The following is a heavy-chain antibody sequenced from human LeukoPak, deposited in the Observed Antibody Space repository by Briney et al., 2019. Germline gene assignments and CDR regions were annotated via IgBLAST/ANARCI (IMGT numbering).Heavy chain of an antibody. Sequence: SGGSLRLSCAASGFTFSSYAMSWVRQAPGKGLEWVSAISGSGGTTYYADSVKGRFTISRDNSKNTLYLQMNSLRAEDTAVYYCARGNFRGSPPRAWFDPWGQGTLVTVSS. CDR2: ISGSGGTT. V-gene: IGHV3-23*01. CDR3: ARGNFRGSPPRAWFDP. CDR1: GFTFSSYA. J-gene: IGHJ5*02. D-gene: IGHD3-16*01.